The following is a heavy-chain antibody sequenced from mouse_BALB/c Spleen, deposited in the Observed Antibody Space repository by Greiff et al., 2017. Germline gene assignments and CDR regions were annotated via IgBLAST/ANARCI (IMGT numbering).Heavy chain of an antibody. CDR3: ARPIYDGYYYAMDY. Sequence: VQLQQPGAELVRPGASVKISCKASGYTFTDYNMHWVKQSHGKSLEWIGYIYPYNGGTGYNQKFKSKATLTVDNSSSTAYMELRSLTSEDSAVYYCARPIYDGYYYAMDYWGQGTSVTVSS. D-gene: IGHD2-3*01. CDR1: GYTFTDYN. V-gene: IGHV1S29*02. CDR2: IYPYNGGT. J-gene: IGHJ4*01.